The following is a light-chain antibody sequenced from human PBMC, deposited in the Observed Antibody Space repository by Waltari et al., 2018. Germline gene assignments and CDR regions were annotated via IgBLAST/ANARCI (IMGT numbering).Light chain of an antibody. J-gene: IGLJ3*02. CDR3: QSYDSSVSAWV. CDR2: GHN. Sequence: QSVLTQPPSVSGAPGQSITISCTGSSPNIGAGYDVHWYQHLPGTAPKLLIYGHNNRPSWVPDLFSGSKSGTSASLAITVLQAEDEADYYCQSYDSSVSAWVFGGGTKLTVV. V-gene: IGLV1-40*01. CDR1: SPNIGAGYD.